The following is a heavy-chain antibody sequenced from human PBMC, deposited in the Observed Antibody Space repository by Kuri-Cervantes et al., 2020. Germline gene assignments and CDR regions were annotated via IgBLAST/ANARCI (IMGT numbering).Heavy chain of an antibody. J-gene: IGHJ4*02. CDR3: AKDFTEGEGSFDY. CDR2: ISYDGSNK. Sequence: GESLKISCAASGFTFSSYGMHWVRQAPGKGLEWVAVISYDGSNKYYADSVKGRFTISRDNSKNTLYLQMNSLGAEDTAVYYCAKDFTEGEGSFDYWGQGTLVTVSS. CDR1: GFTFSSYG. V-gene: IGHV3-30*18. D-gene: IGHD1-26*01.